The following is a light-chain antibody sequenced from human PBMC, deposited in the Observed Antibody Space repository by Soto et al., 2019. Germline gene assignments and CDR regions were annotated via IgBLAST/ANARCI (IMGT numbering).Light chain of an antibody. V-gene: IGLV2-14*01. CDR2: DVS. CDR1: SSDVGGYNY. Sequence: QSVLTQPASVSGSPGQSITISRTGTSSDVGGYNYVSWYQQHPGKAPKLMIYDVSNRPSGVSNRFSGSKSGNTASLTISGLQAEDEADYYCRSYTSSSTQVFGTGTKVTVL. J-gene: IGLJ1*01. CDR3: RSYTSSSTQV.